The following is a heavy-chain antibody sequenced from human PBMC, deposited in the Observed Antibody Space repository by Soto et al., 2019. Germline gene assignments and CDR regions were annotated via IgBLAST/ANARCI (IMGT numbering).Heavy chain of an antibody. CDR2: IYYSGTP. Sequence: PSETPSLSRTVSGGSISSSSYYWGWIRQPPGKGLVWIGSIYYSGTPYYNPSLKSRVTISVDTSKNQFSLKLSSVTAADTAVYYCARHRGYYDILTGYYTELNFDYWGQGTLVTVSS. V-gene: IGHV4-39*01. D-gene: IGHD3-9*01. J-gene: IGHJ4*02. CDR1: GGSISSSSYY. CDR3: ARHRGYYDILTGYYTELNFDY.